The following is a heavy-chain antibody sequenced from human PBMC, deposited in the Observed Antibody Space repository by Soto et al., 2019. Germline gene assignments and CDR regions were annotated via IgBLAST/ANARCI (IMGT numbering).Heavy chain of an antibody. J-gene: IGHJ4*02. V-gene: IGHV1-18*01. CDR3: ARDTPPTDY. CDR1: GYTCTSYH. CDR2: ISAYNTKT. Sequence: QVQLVQSGAEVKKPGASVKVSCKTSGYTCTSYHISWVRQAPGQGLEWMGWISAYNTKTNYAQKFQGRVTMTTDTLTSTAYMELRSLRSDDTAVYYCARDTPPTDYWGQGTLVTVSS.